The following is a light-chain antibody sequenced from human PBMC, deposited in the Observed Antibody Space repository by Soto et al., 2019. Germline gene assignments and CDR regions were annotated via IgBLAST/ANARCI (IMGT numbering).Light chain of an antibody. J-gene: IGLJ3*02. V-gene: IGLV2-18*02. CDR3: SSYTSSTALV. CDR2: EVS. Sequence: QSALTQPPSVSGSPGQSVTISCTGTSSDIGSYNRVSWYQQPPGTAPKLIIYEVSHRPSGVPDRFSGSKSGNTASLTISGLQGEDEAAYYCSSYTSSTALVFGGGTKVTVL. CDR1: SSDIGSYNR.